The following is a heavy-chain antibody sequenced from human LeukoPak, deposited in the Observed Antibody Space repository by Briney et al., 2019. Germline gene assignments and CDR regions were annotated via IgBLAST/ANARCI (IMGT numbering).Heavy chain of an antibody. D-gene: IGHD2-15*01. Sequence: RGSLRLSCATSGFSFSSYAMSWVRQAPGKVLEWVSAMRSSDDGRYYAASVRGRFSISRDTSRSTLYLQMNSVRAEDAAVYYCAKAPVASCRGAFCYPFDYWGQGTLVTVSS. CDR2: MRSSDDGR. CDR1: GFSFSSYA. J-gene: IGHJ4*02. V-gene: IGHV3-23*01. CDR3: AKAPVASCRGAFCYPFDY.